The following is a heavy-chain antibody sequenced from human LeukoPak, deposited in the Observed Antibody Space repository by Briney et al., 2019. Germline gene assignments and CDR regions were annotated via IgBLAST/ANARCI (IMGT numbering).Heavy chain of an antibody. CDR2: INSDGSST. CDR3: ARDPPYCSGGSCYSASYYFDC. Sequence: GGSLRLSCAASGFTFSSYWMHWVRQAPGKGLVWVSRINSDGSSTSYADSVKGRFTISRDNAKNTLYLQMNSLRAEDTAVYYCARDPPYCSGGSCYSASYYFDCWGQGTLVTVSS. J-gene: IGHJ4*02. D-gene: IGHD2-15*01. V-gene: IGHV3-74*01. CDR1: GFTFSSYW.